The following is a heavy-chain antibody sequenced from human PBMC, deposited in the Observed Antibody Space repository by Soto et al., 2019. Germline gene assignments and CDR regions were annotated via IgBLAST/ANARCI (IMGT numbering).Heavy chain of an antibody. CDR3: ASWLIREHAYDV. J-gene: IGHJ3*01. CDR1: GLTVSGKYY. V-gene: IGHV3-53*01. CDR2: LYDLYGT. Sequence: DVQLVESGGGLIQPGGSLRLSCAAFGLTVSGKYYMAWVRQAPERGLEWLSGLYDLYGTYYADSVKGRFITPGDSPKNIVYLQIDDLRPDDTAVYYCASWLIREHAYDVWGQGTTVTVSS. D-gene: IGHD1-1*01.